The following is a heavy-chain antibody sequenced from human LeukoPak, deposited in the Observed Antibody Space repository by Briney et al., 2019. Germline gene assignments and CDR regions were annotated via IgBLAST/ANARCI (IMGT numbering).Heavy chain of an antibody. J-gene: IGHJ4*02. D-gene: IGHD3-22*01. CDR2: IYYSGST. CDR1: SGSISSGDYY. CDR3: ARAVGYYYDSSGYLY. V-gene: IGHV4-30-4*08. Sequence: PSETLSLTCTVSSGSISSGDYYWSWIRQPPGKGLEWIGYIYYSGSTYYNPSLKSRVTISVDTSKNQFSLKLSSVTAADTAVCYCARAVGYYYDSSGYLYWGLGTLVTVSS.